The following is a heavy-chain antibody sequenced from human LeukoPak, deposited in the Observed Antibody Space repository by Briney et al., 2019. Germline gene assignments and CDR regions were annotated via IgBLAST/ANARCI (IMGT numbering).Heavy chain of an antibody. CDR2: ISAYNGNT. J-gene: IGHJ4*02. Sequence: GASVKVSCKASGYTFTSYGISWVRQAPGQGLEWMGWISAYNGNTNYAQKLQCRVTMTTDTSTSTAYMELRSLISDDTAVYYCARGVWDYDYVWGSYRYYFDYWGQGTLVTVSS. CDR1: GYTFTSYG. CDR3: ARGVWDYDYVWGSYRYYFDY. V-gene: IGHV1-18*01. D-gene: IGHD3-16*02.